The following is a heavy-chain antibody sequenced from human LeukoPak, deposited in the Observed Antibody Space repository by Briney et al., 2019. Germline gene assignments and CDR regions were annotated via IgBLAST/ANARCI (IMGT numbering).Heavy chain of an antibody. Sequence: GGPLRLSCAASGFTFSSYGMHWVRQAPGKGLEWVAVISYDGSNKYYADSVKGRFTISRDNSKNTLYLQMNSLRAEDTAVYYCAKALRYFDWSPPLDYWGQGTLVTVSS. V-gene: IGHV3-30*18. CDR1: GFTFSSYG. CDR3: AKALRYFDWSPPLDY. J-gene: IGHJ4*02. D-gene: IGHD3-9*01. CDR2: ISYDGSNK.